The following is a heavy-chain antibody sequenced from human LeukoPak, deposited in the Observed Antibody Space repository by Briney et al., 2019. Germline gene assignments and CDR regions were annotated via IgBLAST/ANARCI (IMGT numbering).Heavy chain of an antibody. J-gene: IGHJ4*02. V-gene: IGHV1-24*01. D-gene: IGHD6-19*01. CDR2: FDPEDGET. CDR3: ATGFSIAVAGTREEFDY. Sequence: EASVKVSCKVSGYTLTELSMHWVRQAPGKGLEWMGGFDPEDGETIYAQKFQGRVTMTEDTSTDTAYMELSSLRSEDTAVYYCATGFSIAVAGTREEFDYWGQGTLVTVSS. CDR1: GYTLTELS.